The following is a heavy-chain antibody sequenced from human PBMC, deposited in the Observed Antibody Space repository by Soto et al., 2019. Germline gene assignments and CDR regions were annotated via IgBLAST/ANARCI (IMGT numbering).Heavy chain of an antibody. V-gene: IGHV3-23*01. J-gene: IGHJ4*02. CDR2: ISGSGGST. CDR1: GFTFSSYA. Sequence: EVQLLESGGGLVQPGGSLRLSCAASGFTFSSYAMSWDRQAPGKGLEWVSAISGSGGSTYYADSVKGRFTISRDNSKNTLYLQMNSLRAEDTAVYYCAKGKAAENKFDYWGQGTLVTVSS. D-gene: IGHD6-13*01. CDR3: AKGKAAENKFDY.